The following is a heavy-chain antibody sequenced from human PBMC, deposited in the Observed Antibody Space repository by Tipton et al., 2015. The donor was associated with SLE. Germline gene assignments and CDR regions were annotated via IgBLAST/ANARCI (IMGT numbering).Heavy chain of an antibody. CDR2: ISHSGST. D-gene: IGHD6-19*01. J-gene: IGHJ1*01. Sequence: LRLTCAVYGGSFSGDHWSWIRLPPGKGLEWIGEISHSGSTNYNPSLKNRVTMSVDTSRKQVSLKMSSVTAADTAVYYCARGLYNSGWYRGYFQHWGQGTLVTVSA. CDR1: GGSFSGDH. CDR3: ARGLYNSGWYRGYFQH. V-gene: IGHV4-34*01.